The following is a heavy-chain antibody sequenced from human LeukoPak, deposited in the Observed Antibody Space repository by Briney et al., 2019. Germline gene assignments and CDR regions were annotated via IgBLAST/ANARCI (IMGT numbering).Heavy chain of an antibody. J-gene: IGHJ4*02. Sequence: SETLSLTCTVSRGSISSYYWSWIRQPPGKGLEWIGYIYYSGSTNYNPSLKSRVTISVDTSKNQFSLKLSSVTAADTAVYYCAREQTGTRGYYFDYWGQGTLVTVSS. CDR1: RGSISSYY. CDR3: AREQTGTRGYYFDY. V-gene: IGHV4-59*01. D-gene: IGHD1-1*01. CDR2: IYYSGST.